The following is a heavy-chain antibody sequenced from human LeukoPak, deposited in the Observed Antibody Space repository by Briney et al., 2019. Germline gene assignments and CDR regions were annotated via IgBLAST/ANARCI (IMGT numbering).Heavy chain of an antibody. CDR2: IIPILGIA. CDR1: GGTFSSYA. V-gene: IGHV1-69*04. CDR3: ARVHGYSYGCDY. Sequence: GASVKVSCKASGGTFSSYAISWVRQAPGQGLEWMGRIIPILGIANYAQKFQGRVTITADKSTSTAYMELSSLRSEDTAVYYCARVHGYSYGCDYWGQGTLVTVSS. J-gene: IGHJ4*02. D-gene: IGHD5-18*01.